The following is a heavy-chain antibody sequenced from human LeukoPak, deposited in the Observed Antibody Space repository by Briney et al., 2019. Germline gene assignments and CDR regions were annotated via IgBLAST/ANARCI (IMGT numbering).Heavy chain of an antibody. J-gene: IGHJ4*02. D-gene: IGHD3-22*01. CDR3: APAPYYYDNSGSY. CDR2: INSNSSTV. Sequence: GGSLRLSCVASGFTFSSYSMNWVRQAPGKGLEWVSYINSNSSTVYYADSVKGRFTISRDNAKNSLYLQMNSLRAEDTAVYYCAPAPYYYDNSGSYWGQGALVTVSS. V-gene: IGHV3-48*04. CDR1: GFTFSSYS.